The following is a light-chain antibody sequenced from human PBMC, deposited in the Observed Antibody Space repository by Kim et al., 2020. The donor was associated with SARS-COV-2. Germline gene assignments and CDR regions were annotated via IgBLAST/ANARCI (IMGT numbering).Light chain of an antibody. J-gene: IGKJ3*01. CDR3: QKYGSAPFT. Sequence: DIQMTQSPSSLSASVGDRVTITCRASQGISNYLAWYQQKPRRIPRLLIYAASTLQSGVPSRFSGSGSGTDFTLTISSLQPEDVATYYCQKYGSAPFTFGPGTKVDIK. CDR2: AAS. CDR1: QGISNY. V-gene: IGKV1-27*01.